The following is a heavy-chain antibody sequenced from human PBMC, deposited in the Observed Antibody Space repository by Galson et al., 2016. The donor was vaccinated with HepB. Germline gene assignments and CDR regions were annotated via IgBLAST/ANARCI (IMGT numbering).Heavy chain of an antibody. CDR3: ARQDVDIVATIGWFDP. J-gene: IGHJ5*02. V-gene: IGHV4-39*01. Sequence: SETLSLTCTVSGGSISSSAYCWGWIRQTPGKGLEWIVSMYYTGSRYYNPSLESRVTMSMDTSNNQFSLNLTSVTAADTAVYYCARQDVDIVATIGWFDPWGQGTQVTVSS. D-gene: IGHD5-12*01. CDR1: GGSISSSAYC. CDR2: MYYTGSR.